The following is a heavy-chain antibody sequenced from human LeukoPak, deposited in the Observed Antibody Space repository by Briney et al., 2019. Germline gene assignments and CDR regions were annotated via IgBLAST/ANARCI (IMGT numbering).Heavy chain of an antibody. Sequence: RGSLRLSCAASGFTFTSYAMSWVRQAPGKGLEWVSVLTGDGNTYYADSVKGRFTNSRDDSKNTLFLQMNSLRAEDTAVYFCAKVKWNLIGYFAYWGPGTLVTVSS. CDR1: GFTFTSYA. J-gene: IGHJ4*02. CDR2: LTGDGNT. CDR3: AKVKWNLIGYFAY. D-gene: IGHD1-20*01. V-gene: IGHV3-23*01.